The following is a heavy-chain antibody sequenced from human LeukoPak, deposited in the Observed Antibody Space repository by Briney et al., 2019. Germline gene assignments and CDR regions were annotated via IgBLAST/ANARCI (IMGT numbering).Heavy chain of an antibody. D-gene: IGHD1-26*01. Sequence: GESLRLSCAASGFTFSSYSMKWVRQAPGKGLEWVSYISISGSTIHYADSVKGRFTLSRDNSENTLYLQLNSLRAEDSGIYYCAKAFRIVGIGNPDDAFDVWGQGTVVTVS. J-gene: IGHJ3*01. CDR2: ISISGSTI. CDR3: AKAFRIVGIGNPDDAFDV. V-gene: IGHV3-48*01. CDR1: GFTFSSYS.